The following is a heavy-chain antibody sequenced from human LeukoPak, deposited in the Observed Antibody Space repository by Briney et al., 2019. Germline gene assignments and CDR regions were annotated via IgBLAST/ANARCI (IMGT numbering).Heavy chain of an antibody. J-gene: IGHJ3*02. CDR3: ASVITFGGVIVSDAFDI. CDR1: GGTFSSYA. D-gene: IGHD3-16*02. CDR2: IIPILGIA. Sequence: ASVKVSCKASGGTFSSYAISWVRQAPGQGLEWMGRIIPILGIANYAQKFQGRVTITADKSTSTAYMELSSLRSEDTAVYYCASVITFGGVIVSDAFDIWGQGTMVTVSS. V-gene: IGHV1-69*04.